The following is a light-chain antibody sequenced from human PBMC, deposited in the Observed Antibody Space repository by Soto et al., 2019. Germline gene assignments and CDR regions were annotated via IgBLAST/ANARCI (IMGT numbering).Light chain of an antibody. CDR1: SGHSSYA. CDR3: QTWGTGTWV. Sequence: QSVLTQSPSASASLGASVKLTCTLSSGHSSYAIAWHQQQPEKGPRYLMKLNNDGSHSKGDGIPDRFSCSSSGAERYLTISSLQSEDEADYYCQTWGTGTWVFGGGTKLTVL. V-gene: IGLV4-69*01. J-gene: IGLJ3*02. CDR2: LNNDGSH.